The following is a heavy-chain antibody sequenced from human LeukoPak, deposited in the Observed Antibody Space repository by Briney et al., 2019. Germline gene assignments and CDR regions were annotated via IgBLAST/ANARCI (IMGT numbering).Heavy chain of an antibody. CDR1: GFTFSSYS. V-gene: IGHV3-23*01. Sequence: GGSLRLSCAASGFTFSSYSMNWVRQAPGKGLEWVSAISGSGGSTYYADSVKGRFTISRDNSKNTLYLQMNSLRAEDTAVYYCAKELLWFGVVPAFDIWGQGTMVTVSS. D-gene: IGHD3-10*01. CDR3: AKELLWFGVVPAFDI. CDR2: ISGSGGST. J-gene: IGHJ3*02.